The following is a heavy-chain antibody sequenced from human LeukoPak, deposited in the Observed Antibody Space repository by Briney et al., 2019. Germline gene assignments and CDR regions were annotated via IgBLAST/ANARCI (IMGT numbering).Heavy chain of an antibody. CDR2: IYGGGRT. CDR3: GRGVNDIRNYYYYDY. V-gene: IGHV3-53*01. D-gene: IGHD3-22*01. CDR1: GFTVTSTF. Sequence: GGSLRPSCAASGFTVTSTFMAWVRQAPGKGLECVSGIYGGGRTYYADSVKGRFTISRDNSKNTLFLQMDSLRAEDTAVYYCGRGVNDIRNYYYYDYGGQGTPVTVSS. J-gene: IGHJ4*02.